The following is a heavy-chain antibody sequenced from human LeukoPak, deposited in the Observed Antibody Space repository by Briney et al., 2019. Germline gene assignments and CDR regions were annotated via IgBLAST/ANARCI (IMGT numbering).Heavy chain of an antibody. CDR3: AREREGYFDL. CDR2: INHSGST. J-gene: IGHJ2*01. Sequence: SETLSLTCTVSGGSISSYYWSWIRQPPGKGLEWIGGINHSGSTNYNPSLKSRVSISVVTSMNQFSLKLSSVTAADTAVYYCAREREGYFDLWGRGTRVTVSS. CDR1: GGSISSYY. V-gene: IGHV4-34*01.